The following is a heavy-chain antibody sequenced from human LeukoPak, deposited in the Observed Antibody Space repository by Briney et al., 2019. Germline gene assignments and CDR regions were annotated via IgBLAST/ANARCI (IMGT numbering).Heavy chain of an antibody. J-gene: IGHJ6*03. CDR2: INHSGST. Sequence: PSETLSLTCAVYGGSFSGYYWSWIRQPPGRGLEWIGEINHSGSTNYNPSLKSRVTVSVDTSKNQFSLKLSSVTAADTAVYYCARGSPRRGYYYYMDVWGKGTTVTVSS. CDR1: GGSFSGYY. V-gene: IGHV4-34*01. CDR3: ARGSPRRGYYYYMDV. D-gene: IGHD6-6*01.